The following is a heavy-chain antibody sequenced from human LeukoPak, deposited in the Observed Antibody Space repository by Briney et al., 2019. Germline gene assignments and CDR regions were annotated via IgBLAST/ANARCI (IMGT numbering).Heavy chain of an antibody. Sequence: PSQTLSLTCTVSGGSISSGGYYWSWIRQPPGKGLEWIGYIYHSGSTYYNPSLKSRVTISVDRSKNQFSLKLSSVTAADTAVYYCARGGKGYNGSSKWGQGTLVTVSS. J-gene: IGHJ4*02. CDR3: ARGGKGYNGSSK. D-gene: IGHD6-13*01. CDR1: GGSISSGGYY. V-gene: IGHV4-30-2*01. CDR2: IYHSGST.